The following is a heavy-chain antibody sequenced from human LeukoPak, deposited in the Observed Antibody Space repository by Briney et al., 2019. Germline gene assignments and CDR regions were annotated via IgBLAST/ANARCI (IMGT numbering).Heavy chain of an antibody. V-gene: IGHV3-23*01. CDR2: IDNSGGVT. CDR3: ARDKSSITIFGVVTYYYMDV. D-gene: IGHD3-3*01. Sequence: GGSLRLSCTASGFIFSSYAMTWVRQAPGRGLEWVSGIDNSGGVTYYADSVRGRFTISRDNSKNTLYLQMNSLRAEDTAVYYCARDKSSITIFGVVTYYYMDVWGKGTTVTVSS. CDR1: GFIFSSYA. J-gene: IGHJ6*03.